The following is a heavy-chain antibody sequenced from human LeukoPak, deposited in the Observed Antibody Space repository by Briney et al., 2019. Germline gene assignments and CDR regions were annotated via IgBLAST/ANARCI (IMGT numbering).Heavy chain of an antibody. D-gene: IGHD3-22*01. V-gene: IGHV4-31*03. J-gene: IGHJ4*02. CDR2: IYYSGST. CDR3: ARGEYYYDSSGTIGGFDY. Sequence: SQTLSLTCTVSGGSISSGGYYWSWIRQHPGKGLEWIVYIYYSGSTYYNPSLKSRVTISVDTSKNQFSLKLSSVTAADTAVYYCARGEYYYDSSGTIGGFDYWGQGTLVTVSS. CDR1: GGSISSGGYY.